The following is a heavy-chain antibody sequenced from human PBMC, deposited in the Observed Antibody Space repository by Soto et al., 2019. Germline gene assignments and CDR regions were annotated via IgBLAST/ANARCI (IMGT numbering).Heavy chain of an antibody. CDR1: GGSITTNGYY. Sequence: PSETLSLTGAVSGGSITTNGYYCAWIRQPPGRGLEWIGSIYYSGTTYYNSSLKSRVIISSDMSKNQFSLRLTSVTAADTAVYFCARHPSGFYDSWGLGTLVTVSS. CDR3: ARHPSGFYDS. D-gene: IGHD3-3*01. CDR2: IYYSGTT. V-gene: IGHV4-39*01. J-gene: IGHJ5*02.